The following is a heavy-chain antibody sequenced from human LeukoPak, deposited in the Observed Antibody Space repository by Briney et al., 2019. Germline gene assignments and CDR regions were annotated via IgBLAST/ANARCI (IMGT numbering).Heavy chain of an antibody. J-gene: IGHJ6*02. V-gene: IGHV3-30*18. CDR1: GFTFSSYW. D-gene: IGHD3-3*01. CDR2: ISYDGSNK. Sequence: GGSLRLSCAASGFTFSSYWMSWVRQAPGKGLEWVAVISYDGSNKYYADSVKGRFTISRDNSKNTLYLQMNSLRAEDTAVYYCAKDRGYYDFWSGYYGHYYGMDVWGQGTTVTVSS. CDR3: AKDRGYYDFWSGYYGHYYGMDV.